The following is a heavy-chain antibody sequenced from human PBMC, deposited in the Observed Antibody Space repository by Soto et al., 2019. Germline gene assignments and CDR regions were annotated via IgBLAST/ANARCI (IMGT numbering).Heavy chain of an antibody. J-gene: IGHJ4*02. CDR1: GFTFSSYS. D-gene: IGHD6-19*01. Sequence: GGSLRLSCAASGFTFSSYSMNWVRQAPGKGLEWVSYISSSSSTIYYADSVKGRFTISRDNAKNSLYLQMNSLRDEDTAVYYCARAPIAVAGTGGEMTEKAGYWGQATLVTVSS. V-gene: IGHV3-48*02. CDR3: ARAPIAVAGTGGEMTEKAGY. CDR2: ISSSSSTI.